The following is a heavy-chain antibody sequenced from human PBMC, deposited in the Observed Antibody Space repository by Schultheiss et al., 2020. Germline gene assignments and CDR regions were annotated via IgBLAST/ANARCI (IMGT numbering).Heavy chain of an antibody. CDR3: ARVQYHYDSNSRWSAAFDA. CDR2: INHSGST. Sequence: SQTLSRTCAVYGGSFSGYYWSWIRQPPGKGLEWIGEINHSGSTNYNPSLKSRVTISVDTSKNQFSLKLSSVTAADTAVYYCARVQYHYDSNSRWSAAFDAWGRGTTVTVSS. J-gene: IGHJ3*01. D-gene: IGHD4-11*01. V-gene: IGHV4-34*01. CDR1: GGSFSGYY.